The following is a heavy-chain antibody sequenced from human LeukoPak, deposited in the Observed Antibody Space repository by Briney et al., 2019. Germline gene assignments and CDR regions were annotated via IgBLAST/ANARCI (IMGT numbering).Heavy chain of an antibody. D-gene: IGHD3-10*01. J-gene: IGHJ4*02. CDR3: AKGSAQYYFDS. CDR1: GFTFSSHG. CDR2: ISPNGVIT. V-gene: IGHV3-23*01. Sequence: GGSLRLSCAASGFTFSSHGMNWVRQAPGKGLEWVSGISPNGVITYYADSVKGRFTTSRDNSKGTVYLQMNSLRAEDTAFYYCAKGSAQYYFDSWGQGTLVTVSS.